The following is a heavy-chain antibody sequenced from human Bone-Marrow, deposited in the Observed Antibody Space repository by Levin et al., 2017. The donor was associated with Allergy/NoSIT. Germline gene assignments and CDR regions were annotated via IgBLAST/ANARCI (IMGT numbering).Heavy chain of an antibody. V-gene: IGHV3-43*01. CDR2: ISWDASTT. CDR3: AKDLSPRIAVTGNIEY. D-gene: IGHD6-19*01. Sequence: GESLKISCAASGFTFNDYTMHWVRQAPQRGLEWVSLISWDASTTYYADSVRGRFTISRDNSKTALYLQMNSLTTEDTALYYCAKDLSPRIAVTGNIEYWGQGTLVTVSS. CDR1: GFTFNDYT. J-gene: IGHJ4*02.